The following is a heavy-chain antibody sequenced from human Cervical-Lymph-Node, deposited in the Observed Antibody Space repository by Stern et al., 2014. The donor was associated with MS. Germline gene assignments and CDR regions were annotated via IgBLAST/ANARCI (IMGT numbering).Heavy chain of an antibody. J-gene: IGHJ4*02. V-gene: IGHV4-30-4*01. D-gene: IGHD6-19*01. CDR1: GGSISSGDYY. CDR3: ARDFTVAGSFDY. CDR2: IDHSETT. Sequence: QVQLQESGPELVKPSQTLSLTCTVSGGSISSGDYYWSWIRQPPGKGLEWIGYIDHSETTYSNPSLKSRLTIAIDTSKNQFSLRLTSVTAEDTAVYYCARDFTVAGSFDYWGQGTLVTVSS.